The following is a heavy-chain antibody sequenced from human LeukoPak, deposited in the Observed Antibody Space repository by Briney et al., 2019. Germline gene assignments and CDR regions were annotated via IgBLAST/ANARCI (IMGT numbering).Heavy chain of an antibody. CDR1: GFTFSSYA. Sequence: GGSLRLSCAASGFTFSSYAMSWVRQAPGKGLEWVSAISGSGGDTYYADSVKGRFTISRDNSKNTLYLQMNSLRADDTAVYYCAKRRGLELTYYYHMDVWGKGTTVTVSS. V-gene: IGHV3-23*01. D-gene: IGHD1-7*01. J-gene: IGHJ6*03. CDR3: AKRRGLELTYYYHMDV. CDR2: ISGSGGDT.